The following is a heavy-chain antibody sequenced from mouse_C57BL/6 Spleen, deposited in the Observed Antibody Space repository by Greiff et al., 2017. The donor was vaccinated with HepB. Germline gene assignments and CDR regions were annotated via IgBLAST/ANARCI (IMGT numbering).Heavy chain of an antibody. CDR3: ARKDGAGRPWFAY. Sequence: EVKLVESGPELVKPGASVKIPCKASGYTFTDYNMDWVKQSHGKSLEWIGDINPNNGGTIYNQKFKGKATLTVDKSSSTAYMELRSLTSEDTAVYYCARKDGAGRPWFAYWGQGTLVTVSA. CDR1: GYTFTDYN. D-gene: IGHD3-3*01. J-gene: IGHJ3*01. CDR2: INPNNGGT. V-gene: IGHV1-18*01.